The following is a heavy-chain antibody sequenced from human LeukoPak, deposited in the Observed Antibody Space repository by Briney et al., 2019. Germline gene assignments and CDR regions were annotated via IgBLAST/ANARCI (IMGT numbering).Heavy chain of an antibody. CDR1: GFTFGDYA. D-gene: IGHD3-22*01. Sequence: PGGSLRLSCTASGFTFGDYAMSWVRQAPGKGLGWVGFIRSKAYGGTTEYAASVKGRFTISRDDSKSIAYLQMNSLKTEDTAVYYCTRQGDDSSGYYPPEFDPWGQGTLVTVSS. CDR3: TRQGDDSSGYYPPEFDP. J-gene: IGHJ5*02. V-gene: IGHV3-49*04. CDR2: IRSKAYGGTT.